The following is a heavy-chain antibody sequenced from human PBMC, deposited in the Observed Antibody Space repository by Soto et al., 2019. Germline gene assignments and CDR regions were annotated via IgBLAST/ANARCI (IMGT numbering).Heavy chain of an antibody. D-gene: IGHD6-25*01. V-gene: IGHV1-3*01. CDR2: ISGGNGNT. Sequence: GASVKVSCKASGYIFTKSAMHWVRQAPGQRLEWMGWISGGNGNTKYSPKLQDRVTITRDTSASTAYMELSSLRSEDTALYYCARDGVAAGNINFDDWGQGALVTV. CDR3: ARDGVAAGNINFDD. CDR1: GYIFTKSA. J-gene: IGHJ4*02.